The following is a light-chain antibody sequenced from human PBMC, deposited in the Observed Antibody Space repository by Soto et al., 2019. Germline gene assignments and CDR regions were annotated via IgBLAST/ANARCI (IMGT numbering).Light chain of an antibody. Sequence: QSVLTQPRSVSGSPGQSVTISCTGTSSDVGGYNYVSWYQQHPDKAPKLMIYDVSKRPSGVPDRFSGSKSGNTASLTISGLQAEDEADYYCCSYAGSYTPNWVFGGGTKVTVL. V-gene: IGLV2-11*01. CDR1: SSDVGGYNY. CDR3: CSYAGSYTPNWV. J-gene: IGLJ3*02. CDR2: DVS.